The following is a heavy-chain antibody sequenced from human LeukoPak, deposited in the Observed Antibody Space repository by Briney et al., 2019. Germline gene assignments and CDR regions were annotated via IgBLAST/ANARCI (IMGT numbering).Heavy chain of an antibody. Sequence: GGSLRLSCEASQFTFSRFAMSWILQAPGTGLEWVSTLSGSGTATYYADSVKGRFTTSRDNSKDTLYLQMDKLRADDTAVYYCAKHLGSHSFLFYYMDVWGTGTSVIVSS. V-gene: IGHV3-23*01. CDR1: QFTFSRFA. J-gene: IGHJ6*03. CDR2: LSGSGTAT. CDR3: AKHLGSHSFLFYYMDV. D-gene: IGHD2-21*01.